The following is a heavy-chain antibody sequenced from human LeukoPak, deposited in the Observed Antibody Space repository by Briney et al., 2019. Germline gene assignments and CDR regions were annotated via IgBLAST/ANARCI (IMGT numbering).Heavy chain of an antibody. J-gene: IGHJ4*02. V-gene: IGHV3-21*01. D-gene: IGHD5-24*01. CDR1: GFTFSSYT. Sequence: GGSLRLSCVASGFTFSSYTMIWVRQAPGKGLEWLSSISSTSSYIYYADSVKGRFTISRDNAKNSLYLQMNSLTAEDTAVYYCARDQMYTNSADYWGQGTLVTVSS. CDR3: ARDQMYTNSADY. CDR2: ISSTSSYI.